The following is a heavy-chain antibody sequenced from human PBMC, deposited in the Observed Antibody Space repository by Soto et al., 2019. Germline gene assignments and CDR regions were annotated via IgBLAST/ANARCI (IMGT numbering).Heavy chain of an antibody. CDR3: ARHYSAMGV. J-gene: IGHJ6*02. CDR2: IYSDNNT. Sequence: EVQLVETGGDLIQPGGSLRLSCAASGFTVSSDSMTWVRQAPGKGLEWISIIYSDNNTDYADSMKGRFSISRDTTKNILYLQMTSLRGEDTAEYYCARHYSAMGVWGQGTTVTVSS. V-gene: IGHV3-53*02. CDR1: GFTVSSDS.